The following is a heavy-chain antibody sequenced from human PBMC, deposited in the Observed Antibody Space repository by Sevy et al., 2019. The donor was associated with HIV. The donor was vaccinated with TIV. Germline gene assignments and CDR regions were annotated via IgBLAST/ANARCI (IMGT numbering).Heavy chain of an antibody. Sequence: GGSLRLSCTASGFTFGDYAMSWFRQAPGKGLEWVGFIRSKAYGGTTEYAASVKGRFTISRDDSKSIDYLQMNSLKTEDTAVYYCTRDPLDRIVKRGDAFDIWGQGTMVTVSS. CDR1: GFTFGDYA. D-gene: IGHD3-22*01. V-gene: IGHV3-49*03. CDR2: IRSKAYGGTT. J-gene: IGHJ3*02. CDR3: TRDPLDRIVKRGDAFDI.